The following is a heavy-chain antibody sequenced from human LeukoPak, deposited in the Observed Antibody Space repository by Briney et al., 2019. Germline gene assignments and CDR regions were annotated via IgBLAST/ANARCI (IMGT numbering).Heavy chain of an antibody. CDR3: ARIEWERLGRAFDI. Sequence: GGSLRLSCAASGFTVSDNYMTWVRQAPGKGLEWVSSIYSAGATHYAESVKGRFAISRDNSKNTLYLQMNSLRAEDMAVYYCARIEWERLGRAFDIWGQGTMVTVSS. CDR2: IYSAGAT. J-gene: IGHJ3*02. D-gene: IGHD1-26*01. V-gene: IGHV3-53*01. CDR1: GFTVSDNY.